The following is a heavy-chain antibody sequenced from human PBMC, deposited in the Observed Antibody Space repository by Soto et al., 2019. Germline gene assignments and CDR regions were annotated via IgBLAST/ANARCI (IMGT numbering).Heavy chain of an antibody. Sequence: RGSLRLSCAASGFTFSSYSMNWVRQAPGKGLEWVSSISSSSSYIYYADSVKGRFTISRDNAKNSLYLQMNSLRAEDTAVYYCARDFRDDPYYYGMDVWGQGTTVTVSS. V-gene: IGHV3-21*01. D-gene: IGHD1-1*01. CDR3: ARDFRDDPYYYGMDV. J-gene: IGHJ6*02. CDR1: GFTFSSYS. CDR2: ISSSSSYI.